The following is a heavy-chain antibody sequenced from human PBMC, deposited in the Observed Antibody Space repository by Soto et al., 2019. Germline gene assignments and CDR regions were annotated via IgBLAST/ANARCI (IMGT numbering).Heavy chain of an antibody. Sequence: ASVKVSCKASGYTFTSYAMHWVLQAPGQRLEWMGWINAGNGNTKYSQKFQGRVTITRDTFASTAYMELSSLRSEDTAVYYCAREWFGELLDYSLLYYYYYGMDVWGQGTTVTVSS. J-gene: IGHJ6*02. CDR1: GYTFTSYA. D-gene: IGHD3-10*01. CDR2: INAGNGNT. CDR3: AREWFGELLDYSLLYYYYYGMDV. V-gene: IGHV1-3*01.